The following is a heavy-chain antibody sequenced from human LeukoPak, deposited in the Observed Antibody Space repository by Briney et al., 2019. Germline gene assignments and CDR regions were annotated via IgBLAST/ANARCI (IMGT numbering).Heavy chain of an antibody. CDR1: GYIFTCYW. V-gene: IGHV5-51*01. CDR3: ARLFGIAVAGPNDY. D-gene: IGHD6-19*01. J-gene: IGHJ4*02. CDR2: IYPGDSDT. Sequence: GESLKISCKGSGYIFTCYWIGWGRQMAGKGLEWRGIIYPGDSDTRYSPAFQGQVTISADKSTSSAYLQWSSLKASDTAMYYCARLFGIAVAGPNDYWGQGTLVTVSS.